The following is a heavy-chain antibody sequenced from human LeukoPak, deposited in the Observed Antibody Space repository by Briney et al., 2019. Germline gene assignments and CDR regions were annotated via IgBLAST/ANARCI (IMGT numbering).Heavy chain of an antibody. V-gene: IGHV4-61*07. Sequence: XXWXWIRQPPGKGLEWIGFIYYSGSTNYNPSLKSRVTISVDTSKNQFSLKVSSVTAADTAVYYCARHYCSGSSCYYFDYWGQGTLVTVSS. D-gene: IGHD2-15*01. J-gene: IGHJ4*02. CDR2: IYYSGST. CDR3: ARHYCSGSSCYYFDY. CDR1: XX.